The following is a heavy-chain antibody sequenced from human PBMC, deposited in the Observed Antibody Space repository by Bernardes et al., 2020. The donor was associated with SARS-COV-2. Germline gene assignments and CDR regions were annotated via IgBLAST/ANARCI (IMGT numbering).Heavy chain of an antibody. Sequence: GGSLSLSCAAAGFTLRTAVMRWVRQAPGKGLEWVSTISGAGATYYADSVKGRFTISRDNSKNTLYLQMNNLRAEDTAIYYCAKGSGYRFDYWGQGTLVTVSS. CDR1: GFTLRTAV. D-gene: IGHD5-12*01. CDR3: AKGSGYRFDY. V-gene: IGHV3-23*01. J-gene: IGHJ4*02. CDR2: ISGAGAT.